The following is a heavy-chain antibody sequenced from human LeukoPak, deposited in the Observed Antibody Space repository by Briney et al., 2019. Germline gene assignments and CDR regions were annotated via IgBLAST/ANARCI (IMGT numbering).Heavy chain of an antibody. CDR2: IYYSGST. D-gene: IGHD3-9*01. CDR3: ARGTRDILTGGNFDY. J-gene: IGHJ4*02. CDR1: GGSISSYY. Sequence: KPSETLSLTCTVSGGSISSYYWSWIRQPPGKGLEWIGYIYYSGSTNYNPSLKSRVTISVDTSKNQFSLKLSSVTAADTAVYYCARGTRDILTGGNFDYWGQGTLVTVSS. V-gene: IGHV4-59*01.